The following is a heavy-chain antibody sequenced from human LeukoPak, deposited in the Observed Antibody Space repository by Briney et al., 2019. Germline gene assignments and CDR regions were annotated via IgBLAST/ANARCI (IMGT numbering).Heavy chain of an antibody. V-gene: IGHV4-59*01. Sequence: PSETLSLTCTVSGGSISSYYWSWIRQPPGKGLEWIGYIYYSGSTNYNPSLKSRVTISVDTSKNQFSLKLSSVTAADTAVYYCARGDTAMVWDYWGQGTLVTVSS. CDR1: GGSISSYY. CDR2: IYYSGST. J-gene: IGHJ4*02. D-gene: IGHD5-18*01. CDR3: ARGDTAMVWDY.